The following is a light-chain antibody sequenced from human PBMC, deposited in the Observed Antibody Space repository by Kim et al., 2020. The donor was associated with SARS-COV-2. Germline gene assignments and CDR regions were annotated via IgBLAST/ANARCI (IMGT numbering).Light chain of an antibody. CDR3: QQANIFPYT. CDR2: ATS. J-gene: IGKJ2*01. Sequence: DIQMTQSPSSVSASVGDRVAISCRASQGVNRHLAWYQHKPGKAPKLLIYATSNLQSGVPSRFSGSGSGTAFTLTISSLQPEDFATYYCQQANIFPYTFGQGTKLEI. V-gene: IGKV1-12*01. CDR1: QGVNRH.